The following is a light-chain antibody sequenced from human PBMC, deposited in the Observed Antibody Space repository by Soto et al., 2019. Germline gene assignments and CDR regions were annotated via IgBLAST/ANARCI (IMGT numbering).Light chain of an antibody. CDR2: DAS. J-gene: IGKJ1*01. V-gene: IGKV1-27*01. CDR1: QGVSSY. Sequence: DTQMTQSPSSLSASVGDRVTITCRASQGVSSYLAWYQQKPGKVPKLLISDASSVQSGVPSRFSGGGSGTDFTLTISSLQPEDIATYYCQQYNIVPWTFGQGTKVEIK. CDR3: QQYNIVPWT.